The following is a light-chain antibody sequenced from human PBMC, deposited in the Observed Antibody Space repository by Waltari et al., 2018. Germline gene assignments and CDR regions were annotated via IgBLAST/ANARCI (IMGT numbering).Light chain of an antibody. CDR1: PSVSSNY. V-gene: IGKV3-20*01. J-gene: IGKJ2*01. CDR2: GAS. Sequence: EIVLTQSPGTLSLSPGERATLSGRASPSVSSNYLAWDQQEPGQAPRLLIYGASSRATGIPDRFSGGGSGTDFTLTISRLEPEDFAMYFWQHYDSSSVTFGQGTKLEIK. CDR3: QHYDSSSVT.